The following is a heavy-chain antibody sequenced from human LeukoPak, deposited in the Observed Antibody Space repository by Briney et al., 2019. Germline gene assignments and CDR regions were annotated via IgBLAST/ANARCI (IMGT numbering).Heavy chain of an antibody. V-gene: IGHV4-39*07. J-gene: IGHJ3*02. Sequence: SETLSLTCTVSGDSVTRDDVHWGWIRQPPGKGLEWVGNIYYNGKTYYTPSLQSRVTLSVDMSKNQFSLKLSSMTAADTAVYYCARESPGPQYAFDIWGQGTMVTVSS. CDR3: ARESPGPQYAFDI. CDR1: GDSVTRDDVH. CDR2: IYYNGKT.